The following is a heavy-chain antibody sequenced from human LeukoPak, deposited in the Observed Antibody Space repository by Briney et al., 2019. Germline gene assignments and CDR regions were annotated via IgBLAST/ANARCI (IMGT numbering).Heavy chain of an antibody. CDR3: ARVRTYSSSWNYYYYYMDV. Sequence: SETLSLTCTVSGGSISSGSYYWSWIRQPAGKGLEWIGRIYTSGSTNYNPSLKSRVTISVDTSKNQFSLKLSSVTAADTAVYYCARVRTYSSSWNYYYYYMDVWGKGTTVTISS. J-gene: IGHJ6*03. V-gene: IGHV4-61*02. D-gene: IGHD6-13*01. CDR1: GGSISSGSYY. CDR2: IYTSGST.